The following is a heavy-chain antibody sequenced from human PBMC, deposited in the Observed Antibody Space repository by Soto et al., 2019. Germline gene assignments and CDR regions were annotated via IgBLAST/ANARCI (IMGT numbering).Heavy chain of an antibody. D-gene: IGHD2-15*01. Sequence: EVQLLESGGALAQPGGCQRLSCASSGSTFSAFCMNWVRQAPGKGLEWVSAISRSGDITYYADSVKVRFTISRDNSKNTLYLELNSLTGDDTAVYYCAKGGFWVHYGMDVWGQGTTVSVSS. CDR2: ISRSGDIT. V-gene: IGHV3-23*01. CDR3: AKGGFWVHYGMDV. CDR1: GSTFSAFC. J-gene: IGHJ6*02.